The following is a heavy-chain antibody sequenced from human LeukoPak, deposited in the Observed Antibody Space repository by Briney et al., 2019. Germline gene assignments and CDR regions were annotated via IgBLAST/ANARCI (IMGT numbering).Heavy chain of an antibody. Sequence: GASVKVSCKASGYTFTSYGISWVRQAPGQGLEWMGWISAYNGNTNYAQKLQGRVTMTTDTSTSTAYMELRSLRSDDTAVYYCARDAYDSSGYSDDAFDIWGQGTMVTVSS. CDR3: ARDAYDSSGYSDDAFDI. CDR1: GYTFTSYG. V-gene: IGHV1-18*01. CDR2: ISAYNGNT. J-gene: IGHJ3*02. D-gene: IGHD3-22*01.